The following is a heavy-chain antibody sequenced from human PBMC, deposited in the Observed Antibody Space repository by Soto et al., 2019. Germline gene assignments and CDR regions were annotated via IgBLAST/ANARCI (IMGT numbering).Heavy chain of an antibody. CDR3: ARLPVSVNYYYGMDV. Sequence: GHALNLSGTGAGYSFSHSWIACVRQMPGKGLKWMGIIYPGDSETRYSPSFQGQVTISADKSISTAYLQWSSLKASDTAMYYCARLPVSVNYYYGMDVWGQGTTVTVSS. CDR2: IYPGDSET. D-gene: IGHD3-10*01. V-gene: IGHV5-51*01. CDR1: GYSFSHSW. J-gene: IGHJ6*02.